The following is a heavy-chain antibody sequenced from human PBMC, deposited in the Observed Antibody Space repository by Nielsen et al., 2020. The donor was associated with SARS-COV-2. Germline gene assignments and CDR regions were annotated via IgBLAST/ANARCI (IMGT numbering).Heavy chain of an antibody. V-gene: IGHV4-39*07. CDR1: GGSISSSSYY. CDR2: IYHSGST. CDR3: AVLVWDY. Sequence: GSLRLSCTVSGGSISSSSYYWGWIRRPPGKGLEWIGSIYHSGSTYYNPSLKSRVTISVDTSKNQFSLKLSSVTAADTAVYYCAVLVWDYWGQGTLVTVSS. J-gene: IGHJ4*02. D-gene: IGHD2-21*01.